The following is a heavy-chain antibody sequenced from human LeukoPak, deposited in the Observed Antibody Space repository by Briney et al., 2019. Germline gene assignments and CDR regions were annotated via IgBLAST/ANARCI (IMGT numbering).Heavy chain of an antibody. D-gene: IGHD3-22*01. CDR1: GGSLSGYF. J-gene: IGHJ3*02. Sequence: SETLSLTCAVYGGSLSGYFWTWIRQPPGKGLEWIGEINNRGSTKYNPSLKNRVTMSVDTSKNQVSLKLLSVTAADTAVYYCARTDSSGTRGGAFDTWGQGTMVTVSS. CDR3: ARTDSSGTRGGAFDT. V-gene: IGHV4-34*01. CDR2: INNRGST.